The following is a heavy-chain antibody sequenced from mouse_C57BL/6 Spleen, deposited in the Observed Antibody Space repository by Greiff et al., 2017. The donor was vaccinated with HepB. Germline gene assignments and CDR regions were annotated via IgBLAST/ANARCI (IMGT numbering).Heavy chain of an antibody. CDR2: INYDGSST. Sequence: EVMLVESEGGLVQPGSSMKLSCTASGFTFSDYYMAWVRQVPEKGLEWVANINYDGSSTYYLDSLKSRFIISRDNAKNILYLQMSSLKSEDTATYYCARDNSNYWYFDVWGTGTTVTVSS. J-gene: IGHJ1*03. CDR3: ARDNSNYWYFDV. D-gene: IGHD2-5*01. V-gene: IGHV5-16*01. CDR1: GFTFSDYY.